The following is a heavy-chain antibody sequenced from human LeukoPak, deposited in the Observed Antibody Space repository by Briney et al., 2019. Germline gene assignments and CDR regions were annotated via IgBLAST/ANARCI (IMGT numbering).Heavy chain of an antibody. CDR1: GFTFDDYA. CDR2: ISRNSGSI. Sequence: PGRSLRLSCAASGFTFDDYAMHWVRQAPGKGLEWVSGISRNSGSIGYADSVKGRFTISRDNAKNSLYLQMNSLRAEDTALYYCAKHPFDYWGQGTLVTVSS. J-gene: IGHJ4*02. V-gene: IGHV3-9*01. CDR3: AKHPFDY.